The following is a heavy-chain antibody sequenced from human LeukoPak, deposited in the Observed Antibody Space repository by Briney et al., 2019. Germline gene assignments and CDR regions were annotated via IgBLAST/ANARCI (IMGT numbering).Heavy chain of an antibody. J-gene: IGHJ6*03. V-gene: IGHV4-61*02. CDR3: ARYSIVVVPAARASNYYYYYMDV. CDR1: GGSISSGRYY. Sequence: SETLSLTCTVSGGSISSGRYYWSWIWQPAGKGLEWIGRIYTSGSTNYNPSPKSRVTISVDASKNQFSLKLSSVTAADTAVSYCARYSIVVVPAARASNYYYYYMDVWGKGTTVTVSS. D-gene: IGHD2-2*01. CDR2: IYTSGST.